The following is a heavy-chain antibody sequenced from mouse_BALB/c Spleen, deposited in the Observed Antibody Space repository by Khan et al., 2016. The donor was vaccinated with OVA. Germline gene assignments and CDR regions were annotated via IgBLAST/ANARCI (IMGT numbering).Heavy chain of an antibody. J-gene: IGHJ4*01. CDR3: ARHDRYFYAMDY. V-gene: IGHV2-6-1*01. CDR2: IWSDGST. Sequence: QVQLKESGPGLVAPSQSLSITCTISGFSLTSYGVHWVRQPPGKGLEWLVVIWSDGSTTYNSALKSRLRITKDNSKSQVFLKMNSLQIDDTAMYYCARHDRYFYAMDYWGQGTSVTVAS. CDR1: GFSLTSYG. D-gene: IGHD2-14*01.